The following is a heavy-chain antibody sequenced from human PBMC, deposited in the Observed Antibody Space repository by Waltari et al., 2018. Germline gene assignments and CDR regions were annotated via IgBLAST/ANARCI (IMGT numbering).Heavy chain of an antibody. Sequence: EVQLVESGGGLVQPGGSLRLSCAASGFTFSSYSMHWVSQAPGKGLKWVSYISRRSSPIYYSNSVKGRFTIARDNAKNSLYRQMNSLRAEDTAVYYCARDPRGSYYVWFDPWGHGTLVTVSS. D-gene: IGHD1-26*01. CDR1: GFTFSSYS. V-gene: IGHV3-48*01. J-gene: IGHJ5*02. CDR3: ARDPRGSYYVWFDP. CDR2: ISRRSSPI.